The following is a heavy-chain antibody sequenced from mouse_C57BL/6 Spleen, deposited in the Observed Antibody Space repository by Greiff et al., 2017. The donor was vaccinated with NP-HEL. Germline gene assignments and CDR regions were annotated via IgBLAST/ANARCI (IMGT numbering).Heavy chain of an antibody. CDR1: GYSITSGYD. Sequence: VQLKESGPGMVKPSQSLSLTCTVTGYSITSGYDWHWIRHFPGNKLEWMGYISYSGSTNYNPSLKSRISITHDTSKNHFFLKLNSVTTEDTATYYCARKGLYYFDYWGQGTTLTVSS. V-gene: IGHV3-1*01. D-gene: IGHD3-3*01. CDR2: ISYSGST. J-gene: IGHJ2*01. CDR3: ARKGLYYFDY.